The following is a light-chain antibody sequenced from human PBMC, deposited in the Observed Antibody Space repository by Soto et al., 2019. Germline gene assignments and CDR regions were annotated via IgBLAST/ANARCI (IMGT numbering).Light chain of an antibody. Sequence: QSVLTQPPSASGTPGQRVTISCSGSSSNIGSNTVNWYQQLPGTAPKLLIYSHNQRPSGLPDRFSGSKSGTSASLSISGLQSEDEADYYCAAWDDSLNTYVFGTGTKVTVL. V-gene: IGLV1-44*01. CDR3: AAWDDSLNTYV. CDR1: SSNIGSNT. J-gene: IGLJ1*01. CDR2: SHN.